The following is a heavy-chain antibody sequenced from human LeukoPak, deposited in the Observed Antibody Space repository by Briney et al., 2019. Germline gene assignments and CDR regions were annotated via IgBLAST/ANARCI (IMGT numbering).Heavy chain of an antibody. CDR1: GGTFSSYA. CDR2: IIPILGIA. J-gene: IGHJ6*02. CDR3: ARDLDCGGDCYGYYYYYGMDV. V-gene: IGHV1-69*04. D-gene: IGHD2-21*02. Sequence: SVKVSCKASGGTFSSYAISWVRQAPGQGLEWMGRIIPILGIANYAQKFQGRVTITADKSTSTAYMELSSLRSEDTAVYYCARDLDCGGDCYGYYYYYGMDVWGQGTTVTVS.